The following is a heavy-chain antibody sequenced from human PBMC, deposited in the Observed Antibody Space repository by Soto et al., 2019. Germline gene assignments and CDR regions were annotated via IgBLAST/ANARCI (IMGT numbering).Heavy chain of an antibody. V-gene: IGHV6-1*01. CDR3: AKGDNLGPKTGYAFDP. CDR2: TYFRSKWYN. J-gene: IGHJ5*02. D-gene: IGHD5-12*01. CDR1: GDSVSSNTAS. Sequence: PSQTLSLTCAISGDSVSSNTASGNWIRQSESTRLEWLGRTYFRSKWYNDYAVSVKSRIIINPDTSNNQFSLQLNSVTPEDTAVYFCAKGDNLGPKTGYAFDPWGQGIMVTVSS.